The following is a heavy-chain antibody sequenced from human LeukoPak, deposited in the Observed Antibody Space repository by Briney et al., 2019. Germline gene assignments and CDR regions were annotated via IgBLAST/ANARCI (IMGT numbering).Heavy chain of an antibody. V-gene: IGHV4-4*09. CDR1: GGSINSYY. Sequence: SETLSLTCTVSGGSINSYYWSWIRQPPGKGLEWIGYIYTSGSTNYNPSLKSRVAMSVDTSKNQFSLKLSSVTAADTAVYYCARRHYDSWSSDAVGYYFDYWGQGTLVTVSS. D-gene: IGHD3-3*01. CDR3: ARRHYDSWSSDAVGYYFDY. CDR2: IYTSGST. J-gene: IGHJ4*02.